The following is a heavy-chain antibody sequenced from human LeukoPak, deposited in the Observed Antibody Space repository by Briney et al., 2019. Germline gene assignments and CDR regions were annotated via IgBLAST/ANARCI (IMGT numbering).Heavy chain of an antibody. Sequence: SENLSLTCTGSGYSISSGYCWGWVRQPPGKGLEWIGSVYHSGSNYYNPSLKSRVTISVDASKTQFSLKLTSVTAADTAVYYCARGGVDFGAIFGVASPFDCWGQGTLVTVSS. CDR2: VYHSGSN. CDR1: GYSISSGYC. J-gene: IGHJ4*02. D-gene: IGHD3-3*01. CDR3: ARGGVDFGAIFGVASPFDC. V-gene: IGHV4-38-2*02.